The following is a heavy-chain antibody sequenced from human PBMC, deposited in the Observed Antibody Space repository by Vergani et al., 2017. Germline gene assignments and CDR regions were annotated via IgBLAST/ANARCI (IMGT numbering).Heavy chain of an antibody. Sequence: QVQLQESGPGLVKPSETLYITCTVSGGSISSYYWRWIRQPAGKGLAWIGRIYTSGSTNYNPSLKIRVTMSVETSKNQFSLKLSSVTAADTAVYYCARDNGRTVTTSAGFDPWGQGTLVTVSS. J-gene: IGHJ5*02. D-gene: IGHD4-17*01. CDR3: ARDNGRTVTTSAGFDP. V-gene: IGHV4-4*07. CDR1: GGSISSYY. CDR2: IYTSGST.